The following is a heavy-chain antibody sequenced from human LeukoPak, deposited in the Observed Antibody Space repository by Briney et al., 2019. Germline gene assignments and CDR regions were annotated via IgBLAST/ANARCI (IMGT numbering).Heavy chain of an antibody. V-gene: IGHV4-4*02. J-gene: IGHJ4*02. CDR2: MYLSGTT. D-gene: IGHD3-22*01. Sequence: PSETLSLTCTVSGDSINSLDLWSWVRQPPGRGLEWIGEMYLSGTTHSNPSVKSRVTISIDKSKNQFFLNLSSVTAADTAVYYCAGLVGRYSSGLYYYYFDYWGQGTLVTVSS. CDR1: GDSINSLDL. CDR3: AGLVGRYSSGLYYYYFDY.